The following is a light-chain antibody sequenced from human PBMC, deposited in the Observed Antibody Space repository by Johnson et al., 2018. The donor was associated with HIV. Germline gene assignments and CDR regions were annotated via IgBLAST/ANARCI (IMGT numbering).Light chain of an antibody. V-gene: IGLV1-51*01. CDR3: GTWDNSLSAHYV. Sequence: QSVLTQPPSVSAAPGQKVTISCYGSTSNIGNNYVSWYQQFPGTAPKLLIYDNNKRPSGIPDRFSASKSGTSATLGITGLQTWDEADYYCGTWDNSLSAHYVFGTGTKVTVL. CDR1: TSNIGNNY. J-gene: IGLJ1*01. CDR2: DNN.